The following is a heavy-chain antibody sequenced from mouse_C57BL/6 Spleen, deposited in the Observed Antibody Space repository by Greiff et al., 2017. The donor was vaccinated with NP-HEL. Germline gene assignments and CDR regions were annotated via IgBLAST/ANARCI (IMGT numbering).Heavy chain of an antibody. J-gene: IGHJ4*01. CDR1: GFTFTDYY. D-gene: IGHD1-1*01. CDR2: IRNKANGYTT. V-gene: IGHV7-3*01. CDR3: ARSTVVASMDY. Sequence: EVHLVESGGGLVQPGGSLNLSCAASGFTFTDYYMSWVRQPPGRALDWLGFIRNKANGYTTESSASVKGRFNITRDNSQSILYLQMNALRAEESATYCCARSTVVASMDYWGQGTSVTVSS.